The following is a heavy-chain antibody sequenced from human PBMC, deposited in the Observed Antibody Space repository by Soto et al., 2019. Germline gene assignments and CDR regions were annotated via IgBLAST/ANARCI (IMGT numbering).Heavy chain of an antibody. CDR1: GGSISSSSYY. V-gene: IGHV4-39*01. D-gene: IGHD6-19*01. CDR3: ARQVVAVAGDFDY. CDR2: IYYSGST. Sequence: QLQLQESGPGLVKPSETLSLTCTVSGGSISSSSYYWGWIRQPPGKGLEWIGSIYYSGSTYYNPSLKSRVPISVDTSKNQFSLKLSSVTAADTAVYYCARQVVAVAGDFDYWGQGTLVTVSS. J-gene: IGHJ4*02.